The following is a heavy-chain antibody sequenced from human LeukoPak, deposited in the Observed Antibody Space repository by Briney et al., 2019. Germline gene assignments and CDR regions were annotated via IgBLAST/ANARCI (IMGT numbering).Heavy chain of an antibody. CDR1: GGSMSNYY. J-gene: IGHJ4*02. CDR3: ARLRDYGSGTYYNDY. Sequence: MPSETLSLTCSVSGGSMSNYYWTWMRQPPGKGLEWVGYICYSGSPNYNPSLKSRVTISVDTSKNQFSLKLSSVTAADTAVYYCARLRDYGSGTYYNDYWGQGTLVTVSS. D-gene: IGHD3-10*01. V-gene: IGHV4-59*08. CDR2: ICYSGSP.